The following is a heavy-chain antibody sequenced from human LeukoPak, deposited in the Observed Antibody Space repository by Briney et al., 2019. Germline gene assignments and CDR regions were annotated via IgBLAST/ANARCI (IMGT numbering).Heavy chain of an antibody. V-gene: IGHV5-51*01. J-gene: IGHJ3*02. CDR2: IYPGDSDT. CDR1: GYSFTIYW. Sequence: GESLKISCKGSGYSFTIYWIGWVRQMPGKGLEWMGIIYPGDSDTRYSPSFQGQVTISADTSINTAYLQWSSLKASDTAMYYCARQRPQDGFDIWGRGTMVTVSS. CDR3: ARQRPQDGFDI.